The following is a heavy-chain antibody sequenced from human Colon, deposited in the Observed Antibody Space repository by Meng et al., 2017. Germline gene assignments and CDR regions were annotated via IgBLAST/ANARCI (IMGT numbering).Heavy chain of an antibody. CDR3: ARHLGWEFDY. D-gene: IGHD6-19*01. CDR2: IDLSGKT. V-gene: IGHV4-4*02. CDR1: GVSITRSNW. Sequence: QVRCTGAGPGLVKPSGNLSLTFAVSGVSITRSNWWSWVRQAPGKGMEWIGQIDLSGKTDYNPSLKSRVTISLDKSMNQLFLEVYFVTAADTAIYYCARHLGWEFDYWGPGNLVTVSS. J-gene: IGHJ4*02.